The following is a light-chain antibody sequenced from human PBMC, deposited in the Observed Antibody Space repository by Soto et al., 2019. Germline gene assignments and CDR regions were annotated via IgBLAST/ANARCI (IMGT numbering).Light chain of an antibody. CDR3: QQRTDRPPWT. CDR2: GAS. CDR1: QSVSSSY. J-gene: IGKJ1*01. Sequence: EIVLTQSPGTLSLSPGERATFSCRASQSVSSSYIAWYQQKRGQAPRRLIYGASIRATGIPDRFSGSGSGTDFTLTISRLEPEDFALYYCQQRTDRPPWTFGQGTKVDIK. V-gene: IGKV3D-20*02.